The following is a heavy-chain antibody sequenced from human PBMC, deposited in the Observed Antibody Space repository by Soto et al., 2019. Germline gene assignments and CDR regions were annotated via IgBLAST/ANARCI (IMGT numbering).Heavy chain of an antibody. V-gene: IGHV3-30-3*01. D-gene: IGHD6-19*01. CDR3: ARDRIAVAGTDYYYGMDV. CDR2: ISYDGSNK. CDR1: GFTISGYA. Sequence: QVQLVESGGGVVQPGRSLRLSCAASGFTISGYAMHWVRQAPGKGLEWVAVISYDGSNKYYADSVKGRFTISRDNSKNTQYLQMNSLRTEDTAVYYCARDRIAVAGTDYYYGMDVWGHGTTVTVSS. J-gene: IGHJ6*02.